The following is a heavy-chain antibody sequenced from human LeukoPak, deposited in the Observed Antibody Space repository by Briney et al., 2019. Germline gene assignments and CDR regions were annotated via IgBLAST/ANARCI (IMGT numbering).Heavy chain of an antibody. J-gene: IGHJ4*02. CDR2: IKEDGSEK. V-gene: IGHV3-7*01. D-gene: IGHD2-21*01. CDR1: RFTFSSYW. Sequence: GGSLRLSCAASRFTFSSYWMSWVRQAPGKGLKWVANIKEDGSEKYYVDSVKGRFTISRDNAKNSLFLEMNSLRAEDTALYYCAREEPVAILSHWGQGTLVTVSS. CDR3: AREEPVAILSH.